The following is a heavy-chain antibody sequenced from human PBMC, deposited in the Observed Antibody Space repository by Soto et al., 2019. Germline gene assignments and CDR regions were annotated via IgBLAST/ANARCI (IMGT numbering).Heavy chain of an antibody. Sequence: PGGSLRLSCSASGFTFSTFAVHWVRQAPGKGLEWVAVFSADGTNKYYADSVKGRFTISRDNSKNTLFLQMDSLRTEDTAMYYCARAPTSRFDYWGQGTLVTVSS. CDR1: GFTFSTFA. J-gene: IGHJ4*02. V-gene: IGHV3-30-3*01. CDR3: ARAPTSRFDY. CDR2: FSADGTNK.